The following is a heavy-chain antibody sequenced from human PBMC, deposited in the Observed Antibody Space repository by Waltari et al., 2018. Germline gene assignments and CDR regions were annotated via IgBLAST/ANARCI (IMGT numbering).Heavy chain of an antibody. J-gene: IGHJ5*02. Sequence: EVQLLESGGGLVQPGGSLRLYCAASGFTLNNYAMTWVRQAPGKGPEWVSSITHSASYTYYRDSVKGRFTISRDNSESTLYLQMNNLRAEDTAIYYCAKDSCEGRGGGSCYNPWGQGTLVTVSS. CDR2: ITHSASYT. V-gene: IGHV3-23*01. D-gene: IGHD2-15*01. CDR1: GFTLNNYA. CDR3: AKDSCEGRGGGSCYNP.